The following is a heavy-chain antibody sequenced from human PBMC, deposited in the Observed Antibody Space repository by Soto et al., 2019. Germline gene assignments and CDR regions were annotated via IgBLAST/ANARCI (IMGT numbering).Heavy chain of an antibody. CDR2: IVPIVGTT. J-gene: IGHJ4*01. CDR3: VRVVAIPGYPDH. V-gene: IGHV1-69*12. D-gene: IGHD5-12*01. Sequence: QVQLVQSGAEVRQPASSVKVSCKTSGGTFSSYAISWVRQAPGQGLEWMGGIVPIVGTTTYAQKFQGRVTITADEATSTAYMQLSRLRSDDTAVYYCVRVVAIPGYPDHWVHGTLVTVSS. CDR1: GGTFSSYA.